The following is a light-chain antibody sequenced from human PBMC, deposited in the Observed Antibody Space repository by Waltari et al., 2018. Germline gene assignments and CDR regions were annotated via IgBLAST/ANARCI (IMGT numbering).Light chain of an antibody. CDR2: KAS. Sequence: DIQMTQSPSTLSASVGDSVTITCRASQRISYWLALYQQKPGKAPKLLIYKASTLESGVPSRFSGSGFGTEFTLTISSLEPDDFATYYCQQYNTFKYTFGQGTKLEI. V-gene: IGKV1-5*03. CDR1: QRISYW. CDR3: QQYNTFKYT. J-gene: IGKJ2*01.